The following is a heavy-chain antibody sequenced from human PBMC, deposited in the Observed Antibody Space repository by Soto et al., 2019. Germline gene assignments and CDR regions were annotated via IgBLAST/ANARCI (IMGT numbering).Heavy chain of an antibody. V-gene: IGHV3-64D*06. D-gene: IGHD3-10*01. J-gene: IGHJ6*02. Sequence: GGSLRLSCSASGFTFSSYAMHWVRQAPGKGLEYVSAISSNGGSTYYADSVKGRFTISRDNSKNTLYLQMSSLRAEDTAVYYCVKGRELLWFGELLYYYYYGMDVWGQGTTVTVSS. CDR3: VKGRELLWFGELLYYYYYGMDV. CDR2: ISSNGGST. CDR1: GFTFSSYA.